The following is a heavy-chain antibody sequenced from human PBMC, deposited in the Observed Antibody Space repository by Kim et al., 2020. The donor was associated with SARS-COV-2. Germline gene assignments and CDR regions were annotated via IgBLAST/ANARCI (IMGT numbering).Heavy chain of an antibody. CDR1: GGTFSSYA. CDR2: MIPIFGTA. Sequence: SVNVSCKASGGTFSSYAISWVRQAPGQGLEWMGGMIPIFGTANYAPKLQGRVTITADESTRTAYMELSSLRSEDTAVYYCASPGVTPPRLLWFGELTEPFDYWGQGTLVTVSS. D-gene: IGHD3-10*01. CDR3: ASPGVTPPRLLWFGELTEPFDY. J-gene: IGHJ4*02. V-gene: IGHV1-69*13.